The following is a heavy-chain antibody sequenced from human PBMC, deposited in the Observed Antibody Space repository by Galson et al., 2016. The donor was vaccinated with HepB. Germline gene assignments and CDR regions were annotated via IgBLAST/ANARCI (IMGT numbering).Heavy chain of an antibody. V-gene: IGHV7-4-1*02. Sequence: SVKVSCKASGYSFTDYAMNWVRQAPGQGLQWMGWITTNTGNPTYAQGFTGRFVFSLDTSVSPAYLQISSLKAEDTAVYYCARGTGSSSEVYWGQGTLVTVSS. CDR3: ARGTGSSSEVY. D-gene: IGHD6-6*01. CDR1: GYSFTDYA. J-gene: IGHJ4*02. CDR2: ITTNTGNP.